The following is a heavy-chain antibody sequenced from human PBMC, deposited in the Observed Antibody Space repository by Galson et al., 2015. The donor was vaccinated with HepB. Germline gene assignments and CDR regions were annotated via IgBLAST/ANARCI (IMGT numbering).Heavy chain of an antibody. V-gene: IGHV2-5*02. Sequence: PALVKPTQTLTLTCSLSGLSISASGEGVGWIRQPPGKALEWLSPIYRDDTKRYRPSLENRLTITKDTSKNRVVLTMTNMDPVDTGTYYCAKLGNSFFEYWGQGTPVTVSS. CDR3: AKLGNSFFEY. D-gene: IGHD4-23*01. J-gene: IGHJ4*02. CDR2: IYRDDTK. CDR1: GLSISASGEG.